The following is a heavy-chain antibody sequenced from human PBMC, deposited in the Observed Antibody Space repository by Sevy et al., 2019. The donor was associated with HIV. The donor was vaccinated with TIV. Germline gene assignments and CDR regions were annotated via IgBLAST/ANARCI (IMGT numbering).Heavy chain of an antibody. J-gene: IGHJ6*02. CDR1: GFPFSSYT. D-gene: IGHD2-21*02. V-gene: IGHV3-23*01. Sequence: GVSLRLSCAASGFPFSSYTMSWVRQAPGKGLEWVSAISGSGGSTYYADSVKGRFTISRDTSKNTLYLQMNSLRAEDTALYYCTTEGAYCGGDCYPPYYYYGMDVWGQGTTVTVSS. CDR3: TTEGAYCGGDCYPPYYYYGMDV. CDR2: ISGSGGST.